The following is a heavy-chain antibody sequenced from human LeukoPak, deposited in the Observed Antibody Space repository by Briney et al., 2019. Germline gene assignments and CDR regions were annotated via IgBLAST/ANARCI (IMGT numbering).Heavy chain of an antibody. V-gene: IGHV3-9*01. CDR2: ISWNSGSI. CDR1: GFTFDDYA. Sequence: GGSLRLSCAASGFTFDDYAMHWVRQAPGKGLEWVSGISWNSGSIGYADSVKGRFTISRDNAKNSLYLQMNSLRAEDTASYYCAKDSSGWQTNGGAFDIWGQGTMVTVSS. CDR3: AKDSSGWQTNGGAFDI. J-gene: IGHJ3*02. D-gene: IGHD6-19*01.